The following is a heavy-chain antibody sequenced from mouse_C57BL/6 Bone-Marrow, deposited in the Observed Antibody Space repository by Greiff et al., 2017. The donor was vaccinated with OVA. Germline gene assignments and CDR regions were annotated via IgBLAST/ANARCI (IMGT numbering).Heavy chain of an antibody. Sequence: SGAELVRPGTSVKVSCKASGYAFTNYLIEWVKQRPGQGLEWIGVINPGSGGTNYNEKFKGKATLTADKSSSTAYMQLSSLTSEDSAVYFCARRFYYDFMDYWGQGTSVTVSS. D-gene: IGHD2-4*01. CDR3: ARRFYYDFMDY. CDR2: INPGSGGT. J-gene: IGHJ4*01. CDR1: GYAFTNYL. V-gene: IGHV1-54*01.